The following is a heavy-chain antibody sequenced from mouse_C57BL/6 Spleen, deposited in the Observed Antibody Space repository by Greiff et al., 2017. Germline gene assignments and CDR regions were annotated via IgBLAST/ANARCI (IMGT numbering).Heavy chain of an antibody. J-gene: IGHJ2*01. CDR2: IDPSDSYT. Sequence: QVQLQQPGAELVMPGASVKLSCKASGYTFTSYWMHWVKQRPGQGLEWIGEIDPSDSYTNYNQKFKGKSTLTVDKSSSTAYMQLSSLTSEDSAVYYCARYSSSYGYWGQGTTLTVSS. CDR3: ARYSSSYGY. V-gene: IGHV1-69*01. CDR1: GYTFTSYW. D-gene: IGHD1-1*01.